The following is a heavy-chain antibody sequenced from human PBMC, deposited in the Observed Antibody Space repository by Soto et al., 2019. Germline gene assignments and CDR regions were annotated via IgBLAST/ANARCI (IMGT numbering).Heavy chain of an antibody. D-gene: IGHD2-8*01. CDR3: AKDLRAYFDAFAI. CDR1: GFTFSSYA. Sequence: EVQVLESGGGLVQPGGSLRLSCAASGFTFSSYAMGWVRQAPGKGLEWVSAISGSGGSRYYGDSVKGRFTISRDNSKTTVSLKMNNLRAEDTAVYYCAKDLRAYFDAFAIWGQGTMVTVSS. V-gene: IGHV3-23*01. CDR2: ISGSGGSR. J-gene: IGHJ3*02.